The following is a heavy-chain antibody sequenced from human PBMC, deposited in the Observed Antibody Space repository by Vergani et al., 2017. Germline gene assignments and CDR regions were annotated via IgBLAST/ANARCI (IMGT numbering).Heavy chain of an antibody. J-gene: IGHJ1*01. CDR2: INPNSGGT. CDR3: ARPTGDSSGYFALGYFQH. Sequence: QVQLVQSGAEVKKPGASVKVSCKASGYTFTGYYMHWVRQAPGQGLEWMGWINPNSGGTNYAQKFRGRVTMTRDTSISTAYMELSRLRSDDTAVYYCARPTGDSSGYFALGYFQHWGQGTLVTVSS. CDR1: GYTFTGYY. D-gene: IGHD3-22*01. V-gene: IGHV1-2*02.